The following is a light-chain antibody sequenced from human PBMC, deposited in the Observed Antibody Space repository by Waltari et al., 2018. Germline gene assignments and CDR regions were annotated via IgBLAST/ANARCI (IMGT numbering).Light chain of an antibody. CDR1: IPIIWNHS. CDR2: DNN. J-gene: IGLJ2*01. V-gene: IGLV1-51*01. CDR3: ATWDNSLSEVV. Sequence: QSVFTQPPSVSAAPGPQVTISSSGSIPIIWNHSVCWYHQLPGAAPKLLIYDNNKRPSGIPDRFSASKSGTSATLGITGLQIGDEADYYCATWDNSLSEVVFGGGTKLTVL.